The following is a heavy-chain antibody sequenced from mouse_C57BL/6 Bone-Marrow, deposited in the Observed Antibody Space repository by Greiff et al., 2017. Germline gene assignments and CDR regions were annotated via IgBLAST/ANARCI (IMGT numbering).Heavy chain of an antibody. CDR1: GFTFSDYG. D-gene: IGHD1-1*01. CDR3: ARNCYGSSYYAMDY. CDR2: ISNLAYSI. V-gene: IGHV5-15*01. J-gene: IGHJ4*01. Sequence: DVKLVESGGGLVQPGGSLKLSCAASGFTFSDYGMAWVRQAPRKGPEWVAFISNLAYSIYYADTVTGRFTISRENAKNTLYLEMSSLRSEDTAMYYCARNCYGSSYYAMDYWGQGTAVTVSS.